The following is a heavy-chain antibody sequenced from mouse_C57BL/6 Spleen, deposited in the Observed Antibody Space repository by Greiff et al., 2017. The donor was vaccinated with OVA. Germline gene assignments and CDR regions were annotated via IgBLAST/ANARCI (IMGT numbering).Heavy chain of an antibody. J-gene: IGHJ4*01. D-gene: IGHD2-5*01. CDR2: IYYSGTI. CDR1: GISITTGNYR. Sequence: EVKLQESGPGLVKPSQTVFLTCTVTGISITTGNYRWSWIRQFPGNKLEWIGYIYYSGTITYNPSLTSRTTITRDTPKNQFFLEMNSLTAEDTATYYCARGAYSNYVDYAMDYWGQGTSVTVSS. CDR3: ARGAYSNYVDYAMDY. V-gene: IGHV3-5*01.